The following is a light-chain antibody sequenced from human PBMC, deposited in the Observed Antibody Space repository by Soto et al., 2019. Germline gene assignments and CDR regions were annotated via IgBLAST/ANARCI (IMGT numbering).Light chain of an antibody. V-gene: IGKV3-20*01. CDR1: QSVRNSY. CDR2: GAS. CDR3: QQYGNSPRT. Sequence: EIVLTQSPGTLSLSPGERATLSCRASQSVRNSYLAWYQQKPGQAPRLLMSGASSRSTGIPDRFSGNGSGTDFTLTISRLEPEDFAVYYCQQYGNSPRTFGQGTKLEIK. J-gene: IGKJ2*01.